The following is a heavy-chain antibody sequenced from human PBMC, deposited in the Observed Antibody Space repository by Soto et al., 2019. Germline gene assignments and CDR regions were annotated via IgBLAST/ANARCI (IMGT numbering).Heavy chain of an antibody. CDR1: GFSLSTSGVG. CDR2: IYWDDDK. J-gene: IGHJ4*02. V-gene: IGHV2-5*02. CDR3: AHRSSLGEWLNYYFDY. Sequence: VSGPTLVNPTQTLTLTCTFSGFSLSTSGVGVGWIRQPPGKALEWLALIYWDDDKRYSPSLKSRLTITKDTSKNQVVLTMTNMDPVDTATYYCAHRSSLGEWLNYYFDYWGQGTLVTVSS. D-gene: IGHD3-3*01.